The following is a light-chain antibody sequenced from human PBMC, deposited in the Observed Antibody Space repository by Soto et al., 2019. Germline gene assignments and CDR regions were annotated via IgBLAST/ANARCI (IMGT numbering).Light chain of an antibody. CDR1: SSDVGGYNY. CDR3: SSYAGSRYV. J-gene: IGLJ1*01. Sequence: QSVLTQPPSASGSHGQSVSISCTGTSSDVGGYNYVSWYQQHPGKAPKLMIYEVSKRPSGVPDRFSGSKSGNTASLTVSGLQAEDEADYYCSSYAGSRYVFGTGTKVTVL. V-gene: IGLV2-8*01. CDR2: EVS.